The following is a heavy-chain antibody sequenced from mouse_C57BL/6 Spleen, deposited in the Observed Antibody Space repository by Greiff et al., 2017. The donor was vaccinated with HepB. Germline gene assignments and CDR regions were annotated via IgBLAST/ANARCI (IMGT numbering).Heavy chain of an antibody. V-gene: IGHV1-74*01. CDR3: VSGYYGTPFAY. CDR2: IHPSDSDT. CDR1: GYTFTSYW. D-gene: IGHD1-1*01. J-gene: IGHJ3*01. Sequence: VQLQQSGAELMKPGASVKLSCKATGYTFTSYWMHWVKQRPGQGLEWIGRIHPSDSDTNYNQKFKGKATLTVDKSSSTAYMQLSSLTSEDSAVYYCVSGYYGTPFAYWGQGTLVTVSA.